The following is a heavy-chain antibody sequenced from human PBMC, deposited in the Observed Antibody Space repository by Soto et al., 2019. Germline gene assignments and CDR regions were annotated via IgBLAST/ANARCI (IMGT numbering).Heavy chain of an antibody. Sequence: QVQLQESGPGLVKPSETLSLTCTVSGGSVSSGHNYWSWIRQPPGKGLEWIGYIYYSGSTNYNPSLGSRGAISVDTSKNQFSLKLNSVTAADTAVFYCARLPLARTIAPRRPLGYFDLWGRGTLVTVSS. D-gene: IGHD2-8*01. CDR2: IYYSGST. J-gene: IGHJ2*01. CDR3: ARLPLARTIAPRRPLGYFDL. CDR1: GGSVSSGHNY. V-gene: IGHV4-61*01.